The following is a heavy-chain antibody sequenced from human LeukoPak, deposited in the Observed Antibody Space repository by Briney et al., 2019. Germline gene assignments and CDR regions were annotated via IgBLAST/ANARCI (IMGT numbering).Heavy chain of an antibody. CDR1: GFTFSGSA. D-gene: IGHD3-22*01. J-gene: IGHJ4*02. CDR3: AGYYYDSSGYYRLFDY. V-gene: IGHV3-73*01. Sequence: GGSLRLSCAASGFTFSGSAMHWVRQASGKGLEWVGRIRSKANSYATAYAASVKGRFTISRDDSKNTAYLQMNSLRAEDTAVYYCAGYYYDSSGYYRLFDYWGQGTLVTVSS. CDR2: IRSKANSYAT.